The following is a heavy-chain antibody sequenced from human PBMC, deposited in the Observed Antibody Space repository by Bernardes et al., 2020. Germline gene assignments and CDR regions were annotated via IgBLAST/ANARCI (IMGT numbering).Heavy chain of an antibody. V-gene: IGHV4-31*03. J-gene: IGHJ4*02. Sequence: LSLTCTVSGGSISSGGYYWSWIRQHPGKGLEWIGYIYYSGSTYYNPSLKSRVTISVDTSKNQFSLKLSSVTAADTAVYYCARTHGDPPYYFDYWGQGTLVTVSS. D-gene: IGHD4-17*01. CDR3: ARTHGDPPYYFDY. CDR1: GGSISSGGYY. CDR2: IYYSGST.